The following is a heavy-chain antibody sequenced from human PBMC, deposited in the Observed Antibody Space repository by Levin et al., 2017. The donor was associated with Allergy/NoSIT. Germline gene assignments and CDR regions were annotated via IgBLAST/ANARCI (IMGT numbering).Heavy chain of an antibody. Sequence: GGSLRLSCAASGFTFSSYAMHWVRQAPGKGLEWVAVISYDGSNKYYADSVKGRFTISRDNSKNTLYLQMNSLRAEDTAVYYCARAGQWLGGSYKYGMDVWGQGTTVTVSS. V-gene: IGHV3-30-3*01. CDR3: ARAGQWLGGSYKYGMDV. CDR1: GFTFSSYA. CDR2: ISYDGSNK. D-gene: IGHD6-19*01. J-gene: IGHJ6*02.